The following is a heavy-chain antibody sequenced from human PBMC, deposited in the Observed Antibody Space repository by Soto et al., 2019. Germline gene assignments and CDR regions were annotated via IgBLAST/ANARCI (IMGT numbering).Heavy chain of an antibody. CDR3: AKDLSLNGGNTDGYFDY. Sequence: PGGSLRLSCAASGFIFSSYAMSWVRQAPGTGLECVSVISGGGETTYYADSVKGRFTISRDNSKNTLFLQMSSVRAEDTALYFCAKDLSLNGGNTDGYFDYWGQGTRVTVSS. CDR1: GFIFSSYA. V-gene: IGHV3-23*01. CDR2: ISGGGETT. J-gene: IGHJ4*02. D-gene: IGHD2-15*01.